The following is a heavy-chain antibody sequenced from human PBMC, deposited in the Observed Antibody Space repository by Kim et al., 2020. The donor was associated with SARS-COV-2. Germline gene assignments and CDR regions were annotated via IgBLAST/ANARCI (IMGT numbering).Heavy chain of an antibody. CDR1: GGTFSSYA. CDR2: IIPIFGTA. Sequence: SVKVSCKASGGTFSSYAISWVRQAPGQGLEWMGGIIPIFGTANYAQKFQGRVTITADESTSTAYMELSSLRSEDTAVYYCARVYCSDGSCYSGFDYWGQGTLVTVSS. D-gene: IGHD2-15*01. V-gene: IGHV1-69*13. CDR3: ARVYCSDGSCYSGFDY. J-gene: IGHJ4*02.